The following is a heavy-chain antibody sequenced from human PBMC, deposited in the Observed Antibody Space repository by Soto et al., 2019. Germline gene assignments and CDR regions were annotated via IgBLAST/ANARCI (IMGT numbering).Heavy chain of an antibody. Sequence: QVQLVQSGAEVKKAGSSVKVSCKVSGGTFSTYPISWVRQAPGQGLEWMGWISPVFGTRDYAQQFQGRVTITADKGTSTAYMELSSLRSEDTALYYCARGGVDVVATSAFDYWGQGTLVTVSS. CDR3: ARGGVDVVATSAFDY. CDR2: ISPVFGTR. J-gene: IGHJ4*02. CDR1: GGTFSTYP. V-gene: IGHV1-69*06. D-gene: IGHD5-12*01.